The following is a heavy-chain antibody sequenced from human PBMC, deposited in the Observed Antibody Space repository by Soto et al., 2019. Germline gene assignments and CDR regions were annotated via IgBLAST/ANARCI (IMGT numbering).Heavy chain of an antibody. CDR3: ARSLYCSGGSCYRGADAFDI. V-gene: IGHV4-34*01. Sequence: ETLSLTCAVYGGSFSGYYWSWIRQPPGKGLEWIGEINHSGSTNYNPSLKSRVTISVDTSKNQFSLKLSSVTAADTAVYYCARSLYCSGGSCYRGADAFDIWGQGTMVTVSS. CDR1: GGSFSGYY. J-gene: IGHJ3*02. CDR2: INHSGST. D-gene: IGHD2-15*01.